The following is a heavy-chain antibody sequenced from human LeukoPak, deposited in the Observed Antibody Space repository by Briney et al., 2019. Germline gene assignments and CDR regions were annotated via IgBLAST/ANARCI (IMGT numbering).Heavy chain of an antibody. CDR2: IYHSGST. Sequence: TSETLSLTCTVSGYSISSGYYWGWIRQPPGKGLEWIGSIYHSGSTYYNPSLKSRVTISVDTSKNQFSLKLSSVTAADTAVYYCARRITMVRGVSPNWFDPWGQGTLVTVSS. J-gene: IGHJ5*02. CDR1: GYSISSGYY. V-gene: IGHV4-38-2*02. CDR3: ARRITMVRGVSPNWFDP. D-gene: IGHD3-10*01.